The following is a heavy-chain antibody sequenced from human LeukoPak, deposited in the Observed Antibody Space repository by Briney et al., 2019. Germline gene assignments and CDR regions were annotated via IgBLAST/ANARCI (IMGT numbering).Heavy chain of an antibody. D-gene: IGHD2-2*01. CDR2: RRAYNGNT. J-gene: IGHJ5*02. CDR1: GCTFSSYA. CDR3: ARMGKGYCSSTSCYSWFDP. Sequence: ASVKVSCKASGCTFSSYAISWVRQAPGQGLEWVGLRRAYNGNTNYAQKLQGRVTMTTDTSTSTAYMELRSLRSDDTAVYYCARMGKGYCSSTSCYSWFDPWGQGTLVTVSS. V-gene: IGHV1-18*01.